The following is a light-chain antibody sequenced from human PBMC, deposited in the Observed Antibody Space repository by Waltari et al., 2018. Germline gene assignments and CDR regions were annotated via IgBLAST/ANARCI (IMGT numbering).Light chain of an antibody. Sequence: IVMTQSPDSLAVSLGERATINCKSSQTILYSGNNRQCFAWYQQTPGQPPRLLIYWASSREYGVPDRFSGSGSGTDVTRTISSLQAEDVAVYYCQQYSSPSSITFGQGTRLEIK. CDR3: QQYSSPSSIT. V-gene: IGKV4-1*01. CDR2: WAS. CDR1: QTILYSGNNRQC. J-gene: IGKJ5*01.